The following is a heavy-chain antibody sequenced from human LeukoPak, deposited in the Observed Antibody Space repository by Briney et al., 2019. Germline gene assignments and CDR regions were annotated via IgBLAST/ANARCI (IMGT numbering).Heavy chain of an antibody. V-gene: IGHV4-34*01. J-gene: IGHJ3*02. D-gene: IGHD2-15*01. CDR1: GGSFSGYY. CDR2: INHSGST. CDR3: ARGVRIYDAFDI. Sequence: KPSETLSLTCAVYGGSFSGYYWSWIRQPPGKGLEWIGEINHSGSTNYNPSLKSRVTISVDTSKNQFSLKLSSVTAADTAVYYCARGVRIYDAFDIWGQGTMVTVSS.